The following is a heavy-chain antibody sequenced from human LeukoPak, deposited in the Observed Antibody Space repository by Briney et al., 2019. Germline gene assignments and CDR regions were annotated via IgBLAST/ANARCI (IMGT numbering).Heavy chain of an antibody. Sequence: GGSLRLSCAASGFTFSSYAMSWVRQAPGKGLELISAISGSGGSTYYADSVKGRFTISRDNSKNTLYLQMNSLRAEDTAVYYCAKVGVTFGGVIVRYFDYWGQGTLVTVSS. CDR2: ISGSGGST. D-gene: IGHD3-16*02. J-gene: IGHJ4*02. CDR1: GFTFSSYA. CDR3: AKVGVTFGGVIVRYFDY. V-gene: IGHV3-23*01.